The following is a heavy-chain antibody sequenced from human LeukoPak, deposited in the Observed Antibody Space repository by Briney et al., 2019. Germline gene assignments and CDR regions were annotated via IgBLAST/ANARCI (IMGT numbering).Heavy chain of an antibody. CDR3: ARGTGYDFWSGYYIYYNWFDP. V-gene: IGHV4-59*01. J-gene: IGHJ5*02. CDR1: GGSISSYY. CDR2: IYYSGST. Sequence: SETLSHTCTVSGGSISSYYWSWIRQPPGKGLEWIGYIYYSGSTNYNPSLKSRVTISVDTSKNQFSLKLSSVTAADTAVYYCARGTGYDFWSGYYIYYNWFDPWGQGTLVTVSS. D-gene: IGHD3-3*01.